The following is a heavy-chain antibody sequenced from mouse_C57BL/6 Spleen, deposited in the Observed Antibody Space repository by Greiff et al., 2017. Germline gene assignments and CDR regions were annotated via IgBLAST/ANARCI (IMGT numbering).Heavy chain of an antibody. Sequence: QQSGAELVTPGASVTMSCKASGYTFTSYWITWVKQRPGQGLEWIGDIYPGSGSTNYNEKFKSKATLTVDTSSSTAYMQRSSLTSEDSAVYYCARGGTGAWFANRGQGTLVTVSA. D-gene: IGHD2-14*01. CDR3: ARGGTGAWFAN. CDR1: GYTFTSYW. CDR2: IYPGSGST. V-gene: IGHV1-55*01. J-gene: IGHJ3*01.